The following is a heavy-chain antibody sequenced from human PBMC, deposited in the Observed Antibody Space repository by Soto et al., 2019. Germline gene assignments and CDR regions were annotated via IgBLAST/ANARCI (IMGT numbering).Heavy chain of an antibody. CDR2: IYSGGST. V-gene: IGHV3-53*01. J-gene: IGHJ4*02. CDR3: TLKNSSSWYGGDY. D-gene: IGHD6-13*01. Sequence: GGSLRLSCAASGFTVSSNYMSWVRQAPGKGLEWVSVIYSGGSTYYAGSVKGRFTISRDNSKNTLYLQMNSLRAEDTAVYYCTLKNSSSWYGGDYWGQGTLVTVSS. CDR1: GFTVSSNY.